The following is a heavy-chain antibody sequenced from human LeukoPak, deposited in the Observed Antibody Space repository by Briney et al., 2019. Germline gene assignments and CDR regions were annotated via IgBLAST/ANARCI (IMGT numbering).Heavy chain of an antibody. Sequence: ASVEVSCKASGYTFTSYGISWVRQAPGQGLEWMGWISAYNGNTNYAQKLQGRVTVTTDTSTSTAYMELRSLRSDDTAVYYCAREAIAAAGSWFDPGGQGTLVTVSA. CDR1: GYTFTSYG. J-gene: IGHJ5*02. V-gene: IGHV1-18*01. D-gene: IGHD6-13*01. CDR3: AREAIAAAGSWFDP. CDR2: ISAYNGNT.